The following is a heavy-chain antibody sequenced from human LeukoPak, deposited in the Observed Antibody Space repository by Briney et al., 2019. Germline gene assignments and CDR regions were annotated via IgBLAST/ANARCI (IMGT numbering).Heavy chain of an antibody. Sequence: GESLKISCKGSGYSFTRHWIGWVRQMPGKGLEWMGIIYPGDSDTRYSPSFQGQVTISADKSISTAYLQWSSLKASDTAMYYCARQRFTMRAYAGNWFDPWGQGTLVTVSS. D-gene: IGHD3-10*01. CDR2: IYPGDSDT. J-gene: IGHJ5*02. CDR1: GYSFTRHW. V-gene: IGHV5-51*01. CDR3: ARQRFTMRAYAGNWFDP.